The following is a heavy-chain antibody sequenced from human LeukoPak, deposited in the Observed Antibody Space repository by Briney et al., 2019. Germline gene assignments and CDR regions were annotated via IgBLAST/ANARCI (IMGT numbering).Heavy chain of an antibody. CDR2: ISGSGGST. J-gene: IGHJ3*02. CDR3: AKGDYDSSGYYPDAFDI. V-gene: IGHV3-23*01. Sequence: GGSLRLSCAASGFTFSSYAMSWVRQAPGKGLEWVSAISGSGGSTYYADSVKGRFTISRDNSKNTLYLQMNSLRAEDTAVYYCAKGDYDSSGYYPDAFDIWGQGTMVTVSS. CDR1: GFTFSSYA. D-gene: IGHD3-22*01.